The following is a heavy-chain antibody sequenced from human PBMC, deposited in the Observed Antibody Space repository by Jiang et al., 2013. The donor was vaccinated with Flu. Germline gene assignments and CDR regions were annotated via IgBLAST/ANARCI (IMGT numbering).Heavy chain of an antibody. J-gene: IGHJ6*01. D-gene: IGHD2-21*02. CDR2: IHNSGTT. CDR1: SGSISSHY. Sequence: TLSLTCTVSSGSISSHYWSWIRQPPGKGLEWIGYIHNSGTTNYNPSLKSRVTISIDTSTNQFSLKLISVTAPDTAVYYCARSYCGGDCYSMFGYSYYGMDVWGPRDHGHRLL. CDR3: ARSYCGGDCYSMFGYSYYGMDV. V-gene: IGHV4-59*08.